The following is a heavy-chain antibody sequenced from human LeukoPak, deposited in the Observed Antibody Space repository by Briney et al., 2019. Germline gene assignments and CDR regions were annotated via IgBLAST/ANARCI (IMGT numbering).Heavy chain of an antibody. Sequence: PGGSLRLSCAASGFVFMRYALTWVRQAPGKGLDWVSGVSAGGGRTYYSDSVKGRFTISRDNSKNTLYLQMTSLRAEDTAVYYCAKDRPYAYDDSTASLDCWGQGTLVTVSS. V-gene: IGHV3-23*01. J-gene: IGHJ4*02. CDR1: GFVFMRYA. CDR2: VSAGGGRT. CDR3: AKDRPYAYDDSTASLDC. D-gene: IGHD4-17*01.